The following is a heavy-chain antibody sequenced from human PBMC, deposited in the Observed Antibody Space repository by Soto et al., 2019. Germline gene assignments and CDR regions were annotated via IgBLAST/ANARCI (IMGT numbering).Heavy chain of an antibody. D-gene: IGHD2-21*02. CDR3: ARAEYGGNLHYYGMDV. CDR1: GGIFSSYA. Sequence: SVKVSCKASGGIFSSYAISWVRQAPGQGLEWMGGIIPIFGTANYAQKFQGRVTITADESTSTAYMELSSLRSEDTAVYYCARAEYGGNLHYYGMDVWGQGTTVTVSS. V-gene: IGHV1-69*13. J-gene: IGHJ6*02. CDR2: IIPIFGTA.